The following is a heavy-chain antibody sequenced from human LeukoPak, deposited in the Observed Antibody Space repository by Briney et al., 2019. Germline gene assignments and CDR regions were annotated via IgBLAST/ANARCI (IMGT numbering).Heavy chain of an antibody. D-gene: IGHD2-21*02. CDR2: INPNSGGA. V-gene: IGHV1-2*06. J-gene: IGHJ6*04. Sequence: ASVKVSCKASGYTFTGYYMHWVRQAPGQGLGWMGRINPNSGGANYAQKFQGRVTMTRATSISTAYMELSRLRSDDTAVYYCARDFCGGDCYSRSTYMDVWGKGTTVTVSS. CDR3: ARDFCGGDCYSRSTYMDV. CDR1: GYTFTGYY.